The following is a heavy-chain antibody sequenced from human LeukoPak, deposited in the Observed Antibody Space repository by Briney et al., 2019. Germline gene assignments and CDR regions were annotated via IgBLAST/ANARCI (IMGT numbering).Heavy chain of an antibody. CDR2: INGDGREI. J-gene: IGHJ4*02. CDR3: ARETWLQIHLAADY. D-gene: IGHD5-24*01. V-gene: IGHV3-7*01. Sequence: GGSLRLSCAVSGFTFSNSFMSWVRQAPGKGPEWVANINGDGREINYLASVRGRFTISRDNAQNSLYLQMNSLRAEDTAVYYCARETWLQIHLAADYWGPGTLVAVSS. CDR1: GFTFSNSF.